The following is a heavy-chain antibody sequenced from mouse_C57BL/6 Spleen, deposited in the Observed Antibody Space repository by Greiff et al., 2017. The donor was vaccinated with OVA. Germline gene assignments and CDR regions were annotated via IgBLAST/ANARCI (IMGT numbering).Heavy chain of an antibody. Sequence: VQLQQPGAELVKPGASVKMSCKASGYTFTSYWITWVKQRPGQGLEWIGDIYPGSGSTNYNEKFKSKATLTVDTSSSTAYMQLSSLTSEDSAVYYCARSGVYYDYWGPAWFAYWGQGTLVTVSA. V-gene: IGHV1-55*01. CDR2: IYPGSGST. D-gene: IGHD2-4*01. CDR3: ARSGVYYDYWGPAWFAY. CDR1: GYTFTSYW. J-gene: IGHJ3*01.